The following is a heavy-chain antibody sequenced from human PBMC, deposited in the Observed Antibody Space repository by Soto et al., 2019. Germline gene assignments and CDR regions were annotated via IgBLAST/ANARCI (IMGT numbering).Heavy chain of an antibody. D-gene: IGHD3-10*01. V-gene: IGHV4-39*01. CDR2: VFYSGRT. Sequence: QLQLQESGPGLVKPSETLSLTCTVSGGSISTSSYYWGWIRQPPGKGPEWIGSVFYSGRTYYNPSLKSRVTISVDTSTNQFSLKLSSVTAADTAVYYCASLRGPFYAVVDYWGQGTLVTVSS. CDR3: ASLRGPFYAVVDY. J-gene: IGHJ4*02. CDR1: GGSISTSSYY.